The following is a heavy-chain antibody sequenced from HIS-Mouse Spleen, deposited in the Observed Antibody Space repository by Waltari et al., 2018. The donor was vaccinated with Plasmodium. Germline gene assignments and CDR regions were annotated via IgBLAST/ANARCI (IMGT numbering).Heavy chain of an antibody. CDR2: IRSSSSTI. J-gene: IGHJ2*01. CDR3: ERADGSYWYFDL. V-gene: IGHV3-48*01. Sequence: EVQLVESGGGLVQPGGSLRLSCAASGFTFSIYSMNWVRQAPGKVLEWVSYIRSSSSTIYYADSVKGRFTISRENAKNSLYLQMNSLRAEDTAVYYCERADGSYWYFDLWGRGTLVTVSS. D-gene: IGHD1-26*01. CDR1: GFTFSIYS.